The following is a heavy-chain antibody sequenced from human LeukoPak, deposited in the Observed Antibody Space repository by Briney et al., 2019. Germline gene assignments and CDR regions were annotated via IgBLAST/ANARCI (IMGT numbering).Heavy chain of an antibody. J-gene: IGHJ4*02. V-gene: IGHV3-15*01. D-gene: IGHD2-8*01. Sequence: GGSLRLSCAASGFTFSSYEMNWVRQAPGKGLEWVGRIKSKTDGGTTDYAVPVKVRFTISRDDPKNTLYLKMNSLKPEDTAVYYCATLGGYCTNGVCSNAVDYWGQGTLVTVSS. CDR1: GFTFSSYE. CDR3: ATLGGYCTNGVCSNAVDY. CDR2: IKSKTDGGTT.